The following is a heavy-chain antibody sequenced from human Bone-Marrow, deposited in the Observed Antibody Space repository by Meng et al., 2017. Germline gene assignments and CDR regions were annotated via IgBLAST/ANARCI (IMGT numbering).Heavy chain of an antibody. CDR2: IYSGGGT. J-gene: IGHJ4*02. V-gene: IGHV3-66*01. CDR1: GFSVSNEF. CDR3: TGGEDH. Sequence: EVQVGESGGGWVQPGGSLRLSCAASGFSVSNEFMSWVRQAKGKGLEWVSVIYSGGGTDYADSVKSRFTTSRDSSKNTMYLQMNNLRADDTAMYYCTGGEDHWGQGTLVTVSS.